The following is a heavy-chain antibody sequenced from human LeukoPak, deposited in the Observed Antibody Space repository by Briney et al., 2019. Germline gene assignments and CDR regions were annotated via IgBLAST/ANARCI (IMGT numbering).Heavy chain of an antibody. CDR2: VKSKADDGTT. CDR1: GFSFTNTW. D-gene: IGHD3-10*01. CDR3: ATEGGSGSYYGDDAFDM. J-gene: IGHJ3*02. V-gene: IGHV3-15*01. Sequence: PGGSLRLSCEASGFSFTNTWMSWVRQAPGRGLEWVGSVKSKADDGTTDYAAPVQGRFTISRDDSKNTLSLQMNSLKTEDTAVYYCATEGGSGSYYGDDAFDMWGQGTMVTVSS.